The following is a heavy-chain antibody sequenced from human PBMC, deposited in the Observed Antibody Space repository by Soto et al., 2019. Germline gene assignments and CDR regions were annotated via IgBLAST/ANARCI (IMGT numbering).Heavy chain of an antibody. CDR2: ISSSGSTI. D-gene: IGHD1-26*01. Sequence: EVQLVESGGGLVQPGGSLRLSCAASGFTFSSYEMNWVRQAPGKGLEWVSYISSSGSTIYYADSVKGRFTISRDNARNSLYLQMNSLRAEDTAVYYCAREGGGSYFDYWGQGTLVTVSS. CDR3: AREGGGSYFDY. V-gene: IGHV3-48*03. J-gene: IGHJ4*02. CDR1: GFTFSSYE.